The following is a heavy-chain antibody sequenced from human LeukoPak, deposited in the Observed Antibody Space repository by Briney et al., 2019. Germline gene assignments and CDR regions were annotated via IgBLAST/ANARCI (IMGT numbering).Heavy chain of an antibody. J-gene: IGHJ6*03. CDR3: ARAGTTGTDYYYYYMDV. V-gene: IGHV1-2*02. CDR1: GYTFTGYY. D-gene: IGHD1-1*01. CDR2: INPNSGGT. Sequence: GASAAVSCKASGYTFTGYYMHWVRQAPGQGLEWMGWINPNSGGTNYAQKFQGRVTMTRDTSISTAYMELSRLRSDDTAVYYCARAGTTGTDYYYYYMDVWGKGTTVTVSS.